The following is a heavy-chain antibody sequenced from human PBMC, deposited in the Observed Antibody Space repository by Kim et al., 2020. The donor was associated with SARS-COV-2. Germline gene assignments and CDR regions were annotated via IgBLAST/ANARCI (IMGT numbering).Heavy chain of an antibody. CDR2: INHSGST. V-gene: IGHV4-34*01. CDR3: ARDRNFDWLLGAHYSYYFDY. Sequence: SETLSLTCAVYGGSFSGYYWSWIRQPPGKGLEWIGEINHSGSTNYNPSLKSRVTISVDTSKNQFSLKLSSVTAADTAVYYCARDRNFDWLLGAHYSYYFDYWGQGTLVTVSS. CDR1: GGSFSGYY. D-gene: IGHD3-9*01. J-gene: IGHJ4*02.